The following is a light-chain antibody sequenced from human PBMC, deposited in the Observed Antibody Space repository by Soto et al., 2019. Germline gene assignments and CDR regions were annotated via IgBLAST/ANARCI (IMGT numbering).Light chain of an antibody. J-gene: IGKJ2*01. V-gene: IGKV1-9*01. CDR3: QQVNNYPYT. Sequence: IQLTQSPSFLSASVGDRVTITFRASQGISSHLAWYQQKAGKAPKLLIYSASTLQSGVPSRFSGSGSGTEFTLTISSLQPEDFASYHCQQVNNYPYTFGQGTKVDIK. CDR2: SAS. CDR1: QGISSH.